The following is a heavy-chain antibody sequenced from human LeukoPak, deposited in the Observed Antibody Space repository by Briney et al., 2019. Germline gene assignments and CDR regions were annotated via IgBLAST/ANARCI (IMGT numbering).Heavy chain of an antibody. CDR2: IKPSGGST. D-gene: IGHD3-16*02. CDR1: GCTFTSYY. CDR3: ASXRXXXXXXXXYGMXV. Sequence: ASVKVSCRASGCTFTSYYMHWVRQAPGQGREWMGRIKPSGGSTSSAQKFQGRVTMTRDTSTSTVYMELSTLRSEDTAVYPCASXRXXXXXXXXYGMXVSGQVT. V-gene: IGHV1-46*01. J-gene: IGHJ6*02.